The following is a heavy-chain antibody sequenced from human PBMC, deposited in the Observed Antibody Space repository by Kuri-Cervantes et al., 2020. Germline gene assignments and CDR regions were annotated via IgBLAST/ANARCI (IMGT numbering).Heavy chain of an antibody. CDR1: GFTVSSNY. Sequence: GESLKISCAASGFTVSSNYMSWVRQAPGKGLEWVSVIYSGGSTYYADSVKGRFTISRDNSKNTLYLQMNSLRAEDTAVYYCARDNHDIVVVPAAMSPWGQGTLVTVSS. CDR2: IYSGGST. CDR3: ARDNHDIVVVPAAMSP. J-gene: IGHJ5*02. V-gene: IGHV3-53*05. D-gene: IGHD2-2*01.